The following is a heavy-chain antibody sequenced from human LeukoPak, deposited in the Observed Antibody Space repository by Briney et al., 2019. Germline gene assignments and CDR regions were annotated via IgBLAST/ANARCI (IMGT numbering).Heavy chain of an antibody. CDR1: GYTFTSYG. Sequence: ASVKVSCKASGYTFTSYGISWVRQAPGQGLEWMGWISAYNGNTNYAQKLQGRVTMTTDTSTSAAYMELRSLRSDDTAVYYCARDCSGGSCYFLDYYYYMDVWGKGTTVTVSS. J-gene: IGHJ6*03. V-gene: IGHV1-18*01. CDR2: ISAYNGNT. D-gene: IGHD2-15*01. CDR3: ARDCSGGSCYFLDYYYYMDV.